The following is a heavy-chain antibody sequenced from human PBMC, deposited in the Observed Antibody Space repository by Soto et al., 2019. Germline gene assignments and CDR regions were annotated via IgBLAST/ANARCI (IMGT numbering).Heavy chain of an antibody. D-gene: IGHD1-26*01. CDR1: GYTFTAYG. Sequence: QVQLVQSGAEVKKPGASVKVSCKTSGYTFTAYGISWVRQAPGQGPEWMGWIRGYTGASKYVPKFQDRVTLTTDKATGTAYMELRSLTSDDTAIYYCARDLIVGDTTYFDHWGQGTLVTVS. CDR2: IRGYTGAS. J-gene: IGHJ4*02. V-gene: IGHV1-18*01. CDR3: ARDLIVGDTTYFDH.